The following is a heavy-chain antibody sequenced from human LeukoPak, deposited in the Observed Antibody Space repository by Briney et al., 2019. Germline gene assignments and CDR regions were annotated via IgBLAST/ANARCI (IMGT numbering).Heavy chain of an antibody. Sequence: GGSLRLSCVASGFTFSTAWMSWVRQAPGKGLEWISTITSNGDDTWYASSLKGRFTISRDNPKNTVFLQMTSLGAEDTAVYYCAKERGQYDILAADFWGQGTLVAVSS. J-gene: IGHJ4*02. V-gene: IGHV3-23*01. CDR2: ITSNGDDT. CDR1: GFTFSTAW. D-gene: IGHD3-9*01. CDR3: AKERGQYDILAADF.